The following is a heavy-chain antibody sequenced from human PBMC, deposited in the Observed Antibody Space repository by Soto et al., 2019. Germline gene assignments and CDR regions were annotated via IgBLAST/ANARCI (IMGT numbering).Heavy chain of an antibody. CDR1: GFTFYSYA. J-gene: IGHJ5*02. CDR2: ISNNGGST. Sequence: GGSLRLSCAASGFTFYSYAMSWVRQAPGKGLEWVSAISNNGGSTYYAASVKGRFTISRDNSKNTLYLQMNSLRAEDTAVYYCAKNPYCSGWSGWFDPWGQGTLVTVSS. CDR3: AKNPYCSGWSGWFDP. V-gene: IGHV3-23*01. D-gene: IGHD6-19*01.